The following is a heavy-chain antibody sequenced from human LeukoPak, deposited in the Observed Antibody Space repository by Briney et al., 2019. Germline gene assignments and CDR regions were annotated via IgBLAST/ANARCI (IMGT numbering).Heavy chain of an antibody. Sequence: SETLSLTCAVYGGSFSGYYWSWIRQPPGKGLEWIGEINHSGSTNYNPSPKSRVTISVDTSKNQFSLKLSSVTAADTAVYYCARGQRSSGWYGYYYYGMDVWGKGTTVTVSS. CDR3: ARGQRSSGWYGYYYYGMDV. CDR1: GGSFSGYY. V-gene: IGHV4-34*01. J-gene: IGHJ6*04. CDR2: INHSGST. D-gene: IGHD6-19*01.